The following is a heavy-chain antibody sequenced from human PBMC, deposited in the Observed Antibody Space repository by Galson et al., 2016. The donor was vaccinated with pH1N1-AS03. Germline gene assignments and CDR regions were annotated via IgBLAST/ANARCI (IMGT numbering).Heavy chain of an antibody. V-gene: IGHV4-39*01. D-gene: IGHD1-26*01. Sequence: LTCTVSGGSISSRAYYWGWIRQPPGKGLEWIGSIYDTGRTTYNPSLKGRVTISGDTSKNQLSLKVTSMTAADTAVYYCARVVGARPPPDYWGQGTLVTVSS. CDR3: ARVVGARPPPDY. CDR1: GGSISSRAYY. CDR2: IYDTGRT. J-gene: IGHJ4*02.